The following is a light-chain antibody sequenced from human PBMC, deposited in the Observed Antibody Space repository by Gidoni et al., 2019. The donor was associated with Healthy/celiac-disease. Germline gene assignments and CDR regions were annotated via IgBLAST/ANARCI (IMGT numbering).Light chain of an antibody. CDR3: QQYYSYPWT. J-gene: IGKJ1*01. Sequence: AIRMTQSPSSFSASTGDRVTITCRANQGISSYLAWYQQKPGKAPKLLIYAASTLQSGVPSRFSGSGSGTDFTLTISCLQSEDFATYYCQQYYSYPWTFXXXTKVEIK. CDR2: AAS. CDR1: QGISSY. V-gene: IGKV1-8*01.